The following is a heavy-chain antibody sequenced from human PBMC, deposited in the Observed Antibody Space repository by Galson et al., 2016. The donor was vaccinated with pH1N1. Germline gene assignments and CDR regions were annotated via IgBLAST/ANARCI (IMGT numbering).Heavy chain of an antibody. CDR1: GFSLSTSGMR. V-gene: IGHV2-70*04. CDR3: ARMAYGDYRGDFDY. Sequence: PALVKPTQTLTLTCTFSGFSLSTSGMRLNWIRQPPGKALEWLARIDWDGDKLYSTSLKTRLTISKDTTKNQVVLTITNMNPVDTATYYCARMAYGDYRGDFDYWGQGTLVTVSS. J-gene: IGHJ4*02. CDR2: IDWDGDK. D-gene: IGHD4-17*01.